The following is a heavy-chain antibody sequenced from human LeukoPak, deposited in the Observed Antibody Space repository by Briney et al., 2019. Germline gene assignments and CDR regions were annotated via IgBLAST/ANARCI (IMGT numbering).Heavy chain of an antibody. Sequence: PSETLSLTCTVSGGSISSSNYYWGWIRQPPGKGLEWIGTIYYSGNTYYNPSLKSRVSISVDTSKNQFSLTLNSVTAADTAVYYCARQAVAGNGFDYWGQGTLVTVSS. V-gene: IGHV4-39*01. J-gene: IGHJ4*02. D-gene: IGHD6-19*01. CDR1: GGSISSSNYY. CDR2: IYYSGNT. CDR3: ARQAVAGNGFDY.